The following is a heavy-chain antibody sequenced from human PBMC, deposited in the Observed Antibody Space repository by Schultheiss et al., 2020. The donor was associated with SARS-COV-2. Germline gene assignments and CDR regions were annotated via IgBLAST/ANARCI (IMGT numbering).Heavy chain of an antibody. Sequence: GESLKISCGASGFTFSSYSMNWVRQAPGKGLEWVSSISSSSSYIYYADSVKGRFTISRDNAKNSLYLQMNSLRAEDTAVYYCARDSSSWYVHFDPWGQGTLVTVSS. CDR1: GFTFSSYS. D-gene: IGHD6-13*01. J-gene: IGHJ5*02. CDR3: ARDSSSWYVHFDP. V-gene: IGHV3-21*01. CDR2: ISSSSSYI.